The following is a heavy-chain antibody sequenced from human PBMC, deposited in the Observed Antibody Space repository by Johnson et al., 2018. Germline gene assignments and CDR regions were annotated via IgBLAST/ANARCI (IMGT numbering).Heavy chain of an antibody. D-gene: IGHD6-19*01. CDR1: KFTFSNYA. Sequence: VQLQESGGGLVQPGGSLTLSCVASKFTFSNYALSWVRQAPGKGLEWVSGISWNSGSICYADSVKGRFTIPRDNDKNSLYMQRNSLRAEDTALYYCAKDFYSSGERRALDIWGQGTMVTVSS. CDR2: ISWNSGSI. V-gene: IGHV3-9*01. J-gene: IGHJ3*02. CDR3: AKDFYSSGERRALDI.